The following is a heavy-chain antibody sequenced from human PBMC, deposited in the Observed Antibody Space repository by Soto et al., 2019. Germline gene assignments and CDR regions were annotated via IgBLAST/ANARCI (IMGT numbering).Heavy chain of an antibody. Sequence: GGSLRLSCAASGFTFSSYSMNWVRQAPGKGLEWVSSISSSSSYIYYADSVKGRFTISRDNAKNSLYLQMNSLRAEDTAVYYCARDSGVTVSFDAFDIWGQGTMVTVSS. CDR2: ISSSSSYI. J-gene: IGHJ3*02. D-gene: IGHD3-10*01. V-gene: IGHV3-21*01. CDR1: GFTFSSYS. CDR3: ARDSGVTVSFDAFDI.